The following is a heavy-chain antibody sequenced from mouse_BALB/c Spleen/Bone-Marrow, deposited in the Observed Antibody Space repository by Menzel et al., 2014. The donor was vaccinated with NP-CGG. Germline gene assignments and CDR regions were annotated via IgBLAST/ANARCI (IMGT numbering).Heavy chain of an antibody. Sequence: QVQLKQSGAELMKPGASVKISCKATGYTFSSYWIEWVKQRPGHGLEWIGEILPGSGSTNYNEKFKGKATFTADTSSNTAYMQLSSLTSEDSAVYYCATPTGAYWGQGTLVTVSA. CDR1: GYTFSSYW. CDR2: ILPGSGST. CDR3: ATPTGAY. V-gene: IGHV1-9*01. J-gene: IGHJ3*01. D-gene: IGHD1-1*01.